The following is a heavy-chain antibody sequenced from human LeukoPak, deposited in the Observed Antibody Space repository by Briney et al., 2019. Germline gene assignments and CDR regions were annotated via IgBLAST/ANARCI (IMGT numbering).Heavy chain of an antibody. D-gene: IGHD3-3*01. CDR2: ISGSDGST. Sequence: GGSLRLSCAASGFTFSNYAMTWLRRAPGKGLEWVSAISGSDGSTYYSDHVTARFTISRDNSKNTLYLQMTSLRTDDRAVYFCAKDGYEFWGAYQLDLWGQGTLVTVSS. J-gene: IGHJ5*02. CDR3: AKDGYEFWGAYQLDL. V-gene: IGHV3-23*01. CDR1: GFTFSNYA.